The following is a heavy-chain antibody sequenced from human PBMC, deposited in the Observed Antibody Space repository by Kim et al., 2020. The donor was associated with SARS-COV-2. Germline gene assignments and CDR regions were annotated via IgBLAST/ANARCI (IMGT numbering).Heavy chain of an antibody. Sequence: GGSLRLSCAASGFTFSSYWMHWVRQAPGKGLVWVSRINSDGSSTSYADSVKGRFTISRDNAKNTLYLQMNSLRAEDTAVYYCVRAGTFGSSLRISYFDYWGAGTLVTASS. CDR3: VRAGTFGSSLRISYFDY. CDR1: GFTFSSYW. V-gene: IGHV3-74*01. D-gene: IGHD6-13*01. J-gene: IGHJ4*02. CDR2: INSDGSST.